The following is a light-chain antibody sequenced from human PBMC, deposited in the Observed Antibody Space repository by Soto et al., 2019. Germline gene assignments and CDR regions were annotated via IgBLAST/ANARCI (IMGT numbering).Light chain of an antibody. J-gene: IGKJ1*01. Sequence: EIVMTQSPATLYVSPGERATLSCRASQSVSSNLAWYQQKPGQAPRLLIYGASTRATGIPAKLSGSGSGTEFTHTISSLQSEDFAVYDGNQYNNWPRTFGKGTKVEIK. CDR3: NQYNNWPRT. CDR1: QSVSSN. V-gene: IGKV3-15*01. CDR2: GAS.